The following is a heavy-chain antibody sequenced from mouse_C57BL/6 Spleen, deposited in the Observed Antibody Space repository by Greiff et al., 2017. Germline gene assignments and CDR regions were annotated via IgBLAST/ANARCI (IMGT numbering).Heavy chain of an antibody. CDR1: GYAFSSSW. CDR2: IYPGGGDT. CDR3: ARYFYYGSSPPFDY. D-gene: IGHD1-1*01. J-gene: IGHJ2*01. V-gene: IGHV1-82*01. Sequence: QVQLQQSGPELVKPGASVKISCKASGYAFSSSWMNWVKQRPGKGLEWIGRIYPGGGDTNYNGKFKGKATLTADKSSSTAYMQLSRLTSEDSAVYFCARYFYYGSSPPFDYWGQGTTLTVSS.